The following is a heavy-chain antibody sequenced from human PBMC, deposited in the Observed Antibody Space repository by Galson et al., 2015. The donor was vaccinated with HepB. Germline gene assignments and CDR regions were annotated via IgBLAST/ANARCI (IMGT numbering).Heavy chain of an antibody. V-gene: IGHV3-23*01. CDR3: ARHRGGGGRAYYSFDL. CDR2: ISDNGGTT. Sequence: SLRLSCAASGFTFSNAWMNWVRQAPGKGLEWVSLISDNGGTTDYTDSVKGRFTISRDNSKNTLSLQMTGLRAEDTATYYCARHRGGGGRAYYSFDLWGRGTLVSVSS. CDR1: GFTFSNAW. J-gene: IGHJ2*01. D-gene: IGHD3-10*01.